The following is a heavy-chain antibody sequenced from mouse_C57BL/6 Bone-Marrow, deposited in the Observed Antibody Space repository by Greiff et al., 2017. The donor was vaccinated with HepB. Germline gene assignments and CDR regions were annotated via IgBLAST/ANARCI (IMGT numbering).Heavy chain of an antibody. Sequence: QVQLQQPGTELVKPGASVKLSCKASGYTFTSYWMHWVKQRPGQGLEWIGNINPSNGGTNYNEKFKSKATLTVDKSSSTAYMQLSSLTSEDSAVYYCAREGYYGLHWYFDVWGTGTTVTVSS. CDR2: INPSNGGT. J-gene: IGHJ1*03. CDR3: AREGYYGLHWYFDV. CDR1: GYTFTSYW. D-gene: IGHD1-2*01. V-gene: IGHV1-53*01.